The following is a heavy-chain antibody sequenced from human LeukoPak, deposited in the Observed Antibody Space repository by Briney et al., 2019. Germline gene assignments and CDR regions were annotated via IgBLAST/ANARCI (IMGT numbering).Heavy chain of an antibody. Sequence: GGSLSLSCAASGFTFSNAWMSWVRQAPGKGLEWVGRIKSKTDDGTPDYAAPVKGRFTISRDDSKNTLYLQMKSLKTEDTAVYYCTTDRYDSSGYYSREIDYWGQGTLVTVSS. D-gene: IGHD3-22*01. CDR1: GFTFSNAW. V-gene: IGHV3-15*01. CDR3: TTDRYDSSGYYSREIDY. CDR2: IKSKTDDGTP. J-gene: IGHJ4*02.